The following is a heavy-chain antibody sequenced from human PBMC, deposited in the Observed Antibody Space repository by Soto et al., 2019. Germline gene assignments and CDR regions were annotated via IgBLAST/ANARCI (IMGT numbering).Heavy chain of an antibody. D-gene: IGHD1-20*01. V-gene: IGHV2-5*02. CDR3: ANGLTGWQSDY. Sequence: QITLKESGPTLVKPTQTLTLTCTFSGFSFTTTGVNVGWIRQPPGKALEWLALIYWDDDKRYSPSLRNRLTITKDTSKNQVVLTMTNMDPVDTATYCCANGLTGWQSDYWGQGTLVTVSS. J-gene: IGHJ4*02. CDR2: IYWDDDK. CDR1: GFSFTTTGVN.